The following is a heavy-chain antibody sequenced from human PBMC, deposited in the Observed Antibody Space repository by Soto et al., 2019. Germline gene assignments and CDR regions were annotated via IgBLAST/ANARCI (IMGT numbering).Heavy chain of an antibody. CDR1: GGSFSSSSNY. J-gene: IGHJ5*02. CDR2: IYYSGST. Sequence: QLQLQESGPGLVKPSETLSLTCTVSGGSFSSSSNYWGWIRQPPGKGLEWIGSIYYSGSTYYNPPLKSRVNIFVDTSKNQFSLQLSSVTAADTAVYFCARHARGRNWSYEGSFDPWGQGTLVTVSS. D-gene: IGHD1-7*01. V-gene: IGHV4-39*01. CDR3: ARHARGRNWSYEGSFDP.